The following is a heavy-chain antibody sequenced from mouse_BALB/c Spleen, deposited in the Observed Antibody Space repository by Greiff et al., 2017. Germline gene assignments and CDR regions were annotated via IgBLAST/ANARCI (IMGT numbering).Heavy chain of an antibody. J-gene: IGHJ2*01. CDR2: IDPANGNT. Sequence: EVQLQQSGAELVKPGASVKLSCTASGFNIKDTYMHWVKQRPEQGLEWIGRIDPANGNTKYDPKFQGKATITADKSSSTAYMQLSSLTSEDSAVYCCARRDWAYYFDYWGQGTTLTVSS. D-gene: IGHD4-1*01. CDR3: ARRDWAYYFDY. CDR1: GFNIKDTY. V-gene: IGHV14-3*02.